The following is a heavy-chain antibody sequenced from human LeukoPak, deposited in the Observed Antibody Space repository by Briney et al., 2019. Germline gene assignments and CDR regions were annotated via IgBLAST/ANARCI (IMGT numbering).Heavy chain of an antibody. Sequence: GGSLRLSCAASGFTFSSHAMSWVRQAPGKGLEWVSGISGSGGSTYYADSVKGRFTISRDNSKNTLYLQMNSLRAEDAAVYYCARAGGGWYIWDYWGQGTLVTASS. CDR3: ARAGGGWYIWDY. V-gene: IGHV3-23*01. J-gene: IGHJ4*02. CDR2: ISGSGGST. CDR1: GFTFSSHA. D-gene: IGHD2-15*01.